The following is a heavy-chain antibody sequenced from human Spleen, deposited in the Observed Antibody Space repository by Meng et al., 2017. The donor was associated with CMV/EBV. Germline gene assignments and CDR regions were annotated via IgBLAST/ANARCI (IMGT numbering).Heavy chain of an antibody. CDR2: INGYNGNT. CDR3: ARVMDYDFWSGSKGFDY. V-gene: IGHV1-18*01. Sequence: ASVKVSCKASVHTFFSFGISWVRQAPGQGLEWMGWINGYNGNTDYAQKFQGRVSMITDTSTSTAYMELTSLKSDDTAVYYCARVMDYDFWSGSKGFDYWGQGTLVTVSS. D-gene: IGHD3-3*01. J-gene: IGHJ4*02. CDR1: VHTFFSFG.